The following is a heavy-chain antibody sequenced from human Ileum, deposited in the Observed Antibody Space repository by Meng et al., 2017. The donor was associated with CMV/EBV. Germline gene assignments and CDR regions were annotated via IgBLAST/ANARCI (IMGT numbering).Heavy chain of an antibody. Sequence: QVQLQESGSGLVKPSGTLSLTCTVSGDSISSNFWSWIRQPAGKGLEWIGRIYSSGSTFYNPSLNSRVTMSVDTSKNQFSLSLASVTAADTAIYFCAREESVGIAVTGTFDYWGQGILVTVSS. J-gene: IGHJ4*02. CDR2: IYSSGST. CDR1: GDSISSNF. V-gene: IGHV4-4*07. CDR3: AREESVGIAVTGTFDY. D-gene: IGHD6-19*01.